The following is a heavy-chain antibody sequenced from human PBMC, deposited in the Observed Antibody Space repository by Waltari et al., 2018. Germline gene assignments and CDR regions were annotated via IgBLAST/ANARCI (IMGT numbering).Heavy chain of an antibody. J-gene: IGHJ6*02. CDR1: GYTFTNYD. D-gene: IGHD6-13*01. CDR2: MNPNRGEP. CDR3: ARGPKYLSTGYYYYAMDV. Sequence: QVQLVQSGAEVKKPGASVKVSCKASGYTFTNYDINWVRQASGQGLEWRGWMNPNRGEPGYAQKFPGRVTMTRYTSITTDYMELSSLRSEDTAVYYCARGPKYLSTGYYYYAMDVWGQGTTVTVSS. V-gene: IGHV1-8*01.